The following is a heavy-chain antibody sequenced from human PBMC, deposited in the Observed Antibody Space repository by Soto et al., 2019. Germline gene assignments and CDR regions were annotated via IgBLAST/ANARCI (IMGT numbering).Heavy chain of an antibody. CDR1: GFSLNNPRVG. J-gene: IGHJ3*02. V-gene: IGHV2-5*02. D-gene: IGHD3-16*02. Sequence: QITLQESGPTLVKPTQTLTLTCSFSGFSLNNPRVGVGWIRQPPGKALEWLAVIYWDNDKRYSPSLKNRLTIIKDASKNQVVLIMTNVDPVDTATYYFAHLMITFGGVIEDDAFDIWGQGTMVTVSS. CDR3: AHLMITFGGVIEDDAFDI. CDR2: IYWDNDK.